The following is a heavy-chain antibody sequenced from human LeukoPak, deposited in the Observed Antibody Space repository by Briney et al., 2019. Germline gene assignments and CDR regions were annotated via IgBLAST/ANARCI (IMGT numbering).Heavy chain of an antibody. CDR1: GYTFTGYY. CDR3: ARILGRLRLGELSSRPFDY. J-gene: IGHJ4*02. Sequence: ASVKDSCKASGYTFTGYYMHWVRQAPGQGLEWMGWINPNSGGTNYAQKLQGRVTMTTDTSTSTAYMELRSLRSDDTAVCYCARILGRLRLGELSSRPFDYWGQGTLVTVSS. CDR2: INPNSGGT. V-gene: IGHV1-2*02. D-gene: IGHD3-16*02.